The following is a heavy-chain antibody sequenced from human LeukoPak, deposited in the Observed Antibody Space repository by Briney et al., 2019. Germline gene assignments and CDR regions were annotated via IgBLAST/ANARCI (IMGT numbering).Heavy chain of an antibody. CDR3: ARVAAVAGTLDY. V-gene: IGHV1-3*01. CDR2: INAGNGNT. Sequence: ASVKVSCKASGYTFTSYAMHWVRQAPGQRLEWMGWINAGNGNTKYSQKFQGRVTITRDTSVSTAYMELSSLRSEDTAVYYCARVAAVAGTLDYWGQGTLVTVSS. D-gene: IGHD6-19*01. J-gene: IGHJ4*02. CDR1: GYTFTSYA.